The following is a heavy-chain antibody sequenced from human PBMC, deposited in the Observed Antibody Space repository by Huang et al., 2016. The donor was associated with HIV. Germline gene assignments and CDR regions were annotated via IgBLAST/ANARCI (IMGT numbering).Heavy chain of an antibody. V-gene: IGHV4-39*01. J-gene: IGHJ4*02. CDR2: VYQSGST. CDR1: GDFISSTNYY. CDR3: ASQHIGAAATWF. Sequence: QLQLQESGPGQVKPSETLSLTCTVSGDFISSTNYYWGWIRQSPGKGLEWVGGVYQSGSTNYNPYRKSRVTLSVDTSRNQFSLRLNSVTAADTAVYYCASQHIGAAATWFWGRGTQVAVSS. D-gene: IGHD6-13*01.